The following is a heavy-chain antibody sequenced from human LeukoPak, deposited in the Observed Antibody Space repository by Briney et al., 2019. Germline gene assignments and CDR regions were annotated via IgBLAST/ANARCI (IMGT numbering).Heavy chain of an antibody. CDR3: ARDAGNYDSGTSRFDY. CDR1: GFTFTSYG. Sequence: GRSLRLSCVASGFTFTSYGFYWVRQAPAKGPDWLALIWYDGSKKYYADSVKGRFTISRDNSKNTLYLQMNSLRAEDTALYYCARDAGNYDSGTSRFDYWGQGTLVTLSS. D-gene: IGHD3-10*01. J-gene: IGHJ4*02. CDR2: IWYDGSKK. V-gene: IGHV3-33*01.